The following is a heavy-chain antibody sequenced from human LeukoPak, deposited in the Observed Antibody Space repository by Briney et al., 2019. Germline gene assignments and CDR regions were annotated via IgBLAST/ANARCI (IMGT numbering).Heavy chain of an antibody. CDR1: GFTFSSYA. V-gene: IGHV3-23*01. CDR3: AKAPAVRAPNDDYYYYGMDV. CDR2: ISGSGGSA. Sequence: GGSLRLSCAASGFTFSSYAMSWVRQAPGKGLEWVSAISGSGGSAYYADSVKGRFTISRDNSKNTLYLQMNSLRAEDTAVYYCAKAPAVRAPNDDYYYYGMDVWGQGTTVTVSS. J-gene: IGHJ6*02. D-gene: IGHD3-10*02.